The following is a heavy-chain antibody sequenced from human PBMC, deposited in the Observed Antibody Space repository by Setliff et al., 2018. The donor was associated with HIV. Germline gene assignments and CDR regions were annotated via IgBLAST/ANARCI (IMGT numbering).Heavy chain of an antibody. CDR1: GFTVSSTY. D-gene: IGHD3-22*01. V-gene: IGHV3-53*01. CDR2: VYSAGNT. J-gene: IGHJ4*02. Sequence: GGSLRLSCAASGFTVSSTYMSWVRQSPVRGLEWVSVVYSAGNTYYADSVKGRFTVSRDESENSLYLQMSSLRVEDTAVYYCARSVPDSAYRPTDYWGQGTQVTVSS. CDR3: ARSVPDSAYRPTDY.